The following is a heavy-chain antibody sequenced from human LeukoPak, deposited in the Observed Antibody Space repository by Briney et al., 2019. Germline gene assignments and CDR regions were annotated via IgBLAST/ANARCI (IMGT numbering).Heavy chain of an antibody. D-gene: IGHD3-3*01. CDR3: ARDTSRGIEYFQY. CDR2: IGSSSSYM. J-gene: IGHJ1*01. V-gene: IGHV3-21*01. Sequence: GGSLRLSCAASGFTFSSYSMNWVRQAPGEGLEWVSSIGSSSSYMYYTDSVKGRFTISRDNAKNSLYLQMNSLRAEDAAVYYCARDTSRGIEYFQYWGQGTLVTVSS. CDR1: GFTFSSYS.